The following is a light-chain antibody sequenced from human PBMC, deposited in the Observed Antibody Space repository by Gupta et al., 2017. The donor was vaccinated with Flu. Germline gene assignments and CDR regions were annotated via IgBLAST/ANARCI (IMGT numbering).Light chain of an antibody. CDR3: QQYNNWPPVT. CDR1: QSVSSN. Sequence: VMTQSPATLSVSPGESATLSCRASQSVSSNLAWYQQKPGQAPRLLIYGASTRATGIPARFSGSGSGTEFTLTISSLQSEDFAVYFCQQYNNWPPVTFGQGTKVEIK. V-gene: IGKV3-15*01. CDR2: GAS. J-gene: IGKJ1*01.